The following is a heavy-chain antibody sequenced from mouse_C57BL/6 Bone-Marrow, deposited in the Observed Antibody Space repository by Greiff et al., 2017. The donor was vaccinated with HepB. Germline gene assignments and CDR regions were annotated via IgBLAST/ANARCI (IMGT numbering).Heavy chain of an antibody. Sequence: QVQLQQPGAELVKPGASVKLSCKASGYTFTSYWMQWVKQRPGQGLEWIGEIDPSDSYTNYNQKFKGTATLTVDTSSSTAYMQLSSLTSEDSAVYYCARGFHYAMDYWGQGTSVTVSS. CDR3: ARGFHYAMDY. CDR1: GYTFTSYW. CDR2: IDPSDSYT. J-gene: IGHJ4*01. V-gene: IGHV1-50*01.